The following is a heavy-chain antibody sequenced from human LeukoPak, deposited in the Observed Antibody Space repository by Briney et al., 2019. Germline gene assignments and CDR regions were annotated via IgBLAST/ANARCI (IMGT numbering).Heavy chain of an antibody. CDR2: INHVGGT. CDR3: VRDSGRYDPPFGS. V-gene: IGHV4-34*01. Sequence: NTSETLSLTCGVHGGSLNDYFWTWIRQPPGKGLEWIGEINHVGGTNYSPSLRSRVTISIDTSKNQLSLKLSSVTAADTAVYFCVRDSGRYDPPFGSWGQGTLVTVSS. J-gene: IGHJ4*02. D-gene: IGHD1-26*01. CDR1: GGSLNDYF.